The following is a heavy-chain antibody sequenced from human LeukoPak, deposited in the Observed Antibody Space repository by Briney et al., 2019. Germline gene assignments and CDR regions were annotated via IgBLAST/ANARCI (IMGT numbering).Heavy chain of an antibody. J-gene: IGHJ4*02. CDR3: ATARYFDWALDY. CDR1: GYTFTGYY. Sequence: ASVKVSCKASGYTFTGYYMHWVRQAPGQGLEWMGWINPNSGGTNYAQKFQGRVTMTRDTSISTAYMELSRLRSDDTAVYYCATARYFDWALDYWGQGTLVTVSS. CDR2: INPNSGGT. D-gene: IGHD3-9*01. V-gene: IGHV1-2*02.